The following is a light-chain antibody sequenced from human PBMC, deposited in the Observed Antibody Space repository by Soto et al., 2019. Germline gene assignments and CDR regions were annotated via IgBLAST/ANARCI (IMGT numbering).Light chain of an antibody. CDR2: LNSDGSH. V-gene: IGLV4-69*01. J-gene: IGLJ1*01. CDR3: QTWGTDIQV. Sequence: QLVLTQSPSASASLGASVKLTCTLSSGHSSYAIAWHQQQPEKGPRYLMNLNSDGSHSKGDGIPDRFSGSSSGAERYLTISSLQSEDEADYYCQTWGTDIQVFGTGTKLTVL. CDR1: SGHSSYA.